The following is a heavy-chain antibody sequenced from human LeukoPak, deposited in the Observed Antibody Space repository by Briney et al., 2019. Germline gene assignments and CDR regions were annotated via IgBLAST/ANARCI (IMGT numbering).Heavy chain of an antibody. Sequence: PGGSLRLSCAASGFTFSSYSMNWVRQAPGKGLEWVSYISSSSSTIYYADSVKGRFTISRDNAKNSLYLQMNSLRAEDTAVYYCARDLSPIVVVVAATGWGQGTLVTVSS. CDR2: ISSSSSTI. CDR1: GFTFSSYS. CDR3: ARDLSPIVVVVAATG. J-gene: IGHJ4*02. D-gene: IGHD2-15*01. V-gene: IGHV3-48*01.